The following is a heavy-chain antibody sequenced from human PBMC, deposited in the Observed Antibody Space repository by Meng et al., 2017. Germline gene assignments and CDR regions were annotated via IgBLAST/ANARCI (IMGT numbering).Heavy chain of an antibody. J-gene: IGHJ5*02. V-gene: IGHV3-30*01. CDR1: GFTFSSYA. CDR2: ISYDGSNK. CDR3: ARESMYNWFDP. Sequence: QVQLVGPWGGVVQPGRSLRLSCAASGFTFSSYAMHWVRQAPGKGLEWVAVISYDGSNKYYADSVKGRFTISRDNSKNTLYLQMNSLRAEDTAVYYCARESMYNWFDPWGQGTLVTVSS. D-gene: IGHD6-6*01.